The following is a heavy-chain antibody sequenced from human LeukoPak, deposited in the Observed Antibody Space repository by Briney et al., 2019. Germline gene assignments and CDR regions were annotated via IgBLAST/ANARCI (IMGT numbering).Heavy chain of an antibody. CDR3: ASPEMARDGTYAMDV. D-gene: IGHD5-24*01. J-gene: IGHJ6*02. V-gene: IGHV3-53*01. Sequence: GGSLRLSCAASGFTFSNYAMSWVRQAPGKGLEWVSVIYSGGSTYYADSVKGRFTISRDNSKNTLYLQMNSLRAEDTAMYYCASPEMARDGTYAMDVWGQGTTVTVSS. CDR2: IYSGGST. CDR1: GFTFSNYA.